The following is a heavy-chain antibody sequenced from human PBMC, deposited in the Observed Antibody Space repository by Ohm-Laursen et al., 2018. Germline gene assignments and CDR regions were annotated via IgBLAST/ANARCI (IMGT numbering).Heavy chain of an antibody. Sequence: GTLSLTCIVSGGSISSSSYYWGWICQPPGKGLEWIGGMYYSGNTYYNPSLKSRVTIAVDTSKNQFSLKLSSVTAADTSVYYCATSNNWYYFDYWGQGTLVTVSS. J-gene: IGHJ4*02. V-gene: IGHV4-39*01. CDR3: ATSNNWYYFDY. CDR1: GGSISSSSYY. CDR2: MYYSGNT. D-gene: IGHD6-13*01.